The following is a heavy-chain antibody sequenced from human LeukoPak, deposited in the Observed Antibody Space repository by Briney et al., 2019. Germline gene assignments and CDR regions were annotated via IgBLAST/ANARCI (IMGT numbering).Heavy chain of an antibody. J-gene: IGHJ4*02. CDR2: IRYDGSNK. Sequence: GGSLRLSCAASGFTFSSYGMHWVRQAPGKGLEWVAFIRYDGSNKYYADSVKGRFTISRDNSKNTLYLQMNSLRAEDTAVYYCAKDRYSSSSWFDYWGQGTLVTVCS. D-gene: IGHD6-6*01. CDR3: AKDRYSSSSWFDY. V-gene: IGHV3-30*02. CDR1: GFTFSSYG.